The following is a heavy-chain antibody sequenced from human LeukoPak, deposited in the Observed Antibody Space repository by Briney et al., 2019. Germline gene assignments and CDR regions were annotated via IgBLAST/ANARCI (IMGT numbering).Heavy chain of an antibody. V-gene: IGHV3-21*06. CDR3: ATTRLFDHGGNSVNYFVL. J-gene: IGHJ2*01. CDR1: GFTVSSYS. Sequence: NPGGSLRLSCAASGFTVSSYSVHWVRQAPGKGLDWVSSISSNSIYIYYATSVEGRFTISRDNAKNSLYLQMNTLRAEDTAVYYYATTRLFDHGGNSVNYFVLWGRGTLVTVSS. D-gene: IGHD4-23*01. CDR2: ISSNSIYI.